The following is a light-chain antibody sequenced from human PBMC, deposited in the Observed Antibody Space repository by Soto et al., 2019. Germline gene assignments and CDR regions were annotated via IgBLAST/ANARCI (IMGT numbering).Light chain of an antibody. Sequence: EIVLTQSPATLSLSPGERATLSCRASQSVSSYLAWYQQKPGQAPRLLIYDASNRATGIPVRFSGSGSGTDFTLTISSLEPEDFAAYHCQQLYTLPFTFGQGTRL. J-gene: IGKJ5*01. V-gene: IGKV3-11*01. CDR3: QQLYTLPFT. CDR2: DAS. CDR1: QSVSSY.